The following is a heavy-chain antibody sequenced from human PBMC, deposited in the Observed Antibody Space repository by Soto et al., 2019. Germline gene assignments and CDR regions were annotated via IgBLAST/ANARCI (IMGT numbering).Heavy chain of an antibody. CDR1: GGSISSSSYY. CDR3: AKAPTRTLYYFDY. J-gene: IGHJ4*02. CDR2: IYYSGST. D-gene: IGHD4-17*01. Sequence: SETLSLTCTVSGGSISSSSYYWGWIRQPPGKGLEWIGSIYYSGSTYYNPSLKSRVTISVDTSKNQFSLKLSSVTAADTAVYYCAKAPTRTLYYFDYWGQGTLVTVSS. V-gene: IGHV4-39*01.